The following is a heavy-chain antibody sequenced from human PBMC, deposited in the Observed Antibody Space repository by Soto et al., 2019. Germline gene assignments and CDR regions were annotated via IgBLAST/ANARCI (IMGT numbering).Heavy chain of an antibody. CDR2: IYSGGST. D-gene: IGHD1-26*01. V-gene: IGHV3-53*02. Sequence: EVQLVETGGGLIQPGGSLRLSCAASGFTVSSNYMSWVRQAPGEGLEWVSVIYSGGSTYYADSVKGRFTISRDNSKNTLYLQMNSLRAEDTAVYYCARGRAPLGAGDWFDPWGQGTLVTVSS. J-gene: IGHJ5*02. CDR1: GFTVSSNY. CDR3: ARGRAPLGAGDWFDP.